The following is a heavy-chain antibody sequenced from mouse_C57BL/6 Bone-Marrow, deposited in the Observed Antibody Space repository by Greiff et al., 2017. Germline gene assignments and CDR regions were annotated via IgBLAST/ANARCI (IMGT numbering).Heavy chain of an antibody. J-gene: IGHJ2*01. V-gene: IGHV6-3*01. D-gene: IGHD1-1*01. CDR2: SRLKSDNYAT. CDR3: TLITTVVAPYYFDD. Sequence: EVMLVESGGGLVQPGGSMKLSCVASGFTFSNYWMNWVRQSPETGLEWVAQSRLKSDNYATHYAESVKGRFTISRDDSKSSVYLQMNNLRAEDTGIYYCTLITTVVAPYYFDDWGQGTTLTVSS. CDR1: GFTFSNYW.